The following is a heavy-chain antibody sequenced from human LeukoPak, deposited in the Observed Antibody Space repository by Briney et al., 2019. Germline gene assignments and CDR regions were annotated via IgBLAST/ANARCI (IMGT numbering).Heavy chain of an antibody. D-gene: IGHD1-26*01. CDR3: AKDILVGSGSYSAFDY. J-gene: IGHJ4*02. V-gene: IGHV3-9*01. CDR2: ISWNSGSI. CDR1: GFTFDDYA. Sequence: GRSLRLSCAASGFTFDDYAMHWVRQAPGKGLEWVSGISWNSGSIGYADSVKGRFTISRDNAKNSLYLQMNSLRAEDTALYYCAKDILVGSGSYSAFDYWGQGTLVTVSS.